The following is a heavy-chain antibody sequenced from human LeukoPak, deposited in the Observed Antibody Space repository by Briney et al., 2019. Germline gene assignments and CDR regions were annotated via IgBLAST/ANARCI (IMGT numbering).Heavy chain of an antibody. CDR2: ISGSGGST. D-gene: IGHD6-19*01. CDR3: ALTTAYNTGWFRDFDY. V-gene: IGHV3-23*01. Sequence: PGGSLRLSCAASGFTFSSYGMSWVRQAPGKGLKWVSTISGSGGSTYYADSVKGRFTISRDNAKNSLYLQLNSLRAEDTALYYCALTTAYNTGWFRDFDYWGQGTLVTVSS. CDR1: GFTFSSYG. J-gene: IGHJ4*02.